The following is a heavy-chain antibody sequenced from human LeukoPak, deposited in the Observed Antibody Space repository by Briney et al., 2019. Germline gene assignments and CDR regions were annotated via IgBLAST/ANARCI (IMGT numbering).Heavy chain of an antibody. V-gene: IGHV4-59*01. CDR2: IYYSGST. CDR3: ARDSGYGSATC. J-gene: IGHJ4*02. CDR1: GDSISSYY. Sequence: SETLSLTCTVSGDSISSYYWSWIRQPPGEGLEWIGYIYYSGSTSYNPSLKSRVTMSIDTSKNQFSPKLTSVTAADTVVYYCARDSGYGSATCWGQGTLVTVSS. D-gene: IGHD3-10*01.